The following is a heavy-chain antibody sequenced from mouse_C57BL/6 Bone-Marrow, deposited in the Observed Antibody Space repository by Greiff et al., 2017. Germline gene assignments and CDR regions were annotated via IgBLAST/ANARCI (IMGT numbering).Heavy chain of an antibody. CDR2: IDPSDSYT. V-gene: IGHV1-69*01. J-gene: IGHJ3*01. CDR1: GYTFTSYW. D-gene: IGHD2-3*01. CDR3: ARGSLYDGYYPY. Sequence: VQLQQPGAELVMPGASVKLSCKASGYTFTSYWMHWVKQRPGQGLEWIGEIDPSDSYTNYNQKFKGKSTLTVDKSSSTAYMQLSSLTSEDSAVYYCARGSLYDGYYPYWGQGTLVTVSA.